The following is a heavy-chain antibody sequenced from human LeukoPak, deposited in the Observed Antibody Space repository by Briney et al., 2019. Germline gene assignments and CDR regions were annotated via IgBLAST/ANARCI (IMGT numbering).Heavy chain of an antibody. CDR3: ARASHGGYDYYFDY. CDR1: GFTVSSNY. J-gene: IGHJ4*02. CDR2: ISSSSSYI. Sequence: GGSLRLSCAASGFTVSSNYMSWVRQAPGKELEWVSSISSSSSYIHYADSVKGRFTISRDNAKNSLYLQMNSLRAEDTAVYYCARASHGGYDYYFDYWGQGTLVTVSS. D-gene: IGHD5-12*01. V-gene: IGHV3-21*01.